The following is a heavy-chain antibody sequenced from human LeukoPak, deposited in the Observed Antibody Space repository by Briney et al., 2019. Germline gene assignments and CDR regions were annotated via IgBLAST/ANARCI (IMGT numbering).Heavy chain of an antibody. V-gene: IGHV1-18*01. CDR2: ISAYNGNT. CDR3: ARHEDGSGSYYNTGDY. J-gene: IGHJ4*02. D-gene: IGHD3-10*01. Sequence: GASVKVSCKASGYTFTSYGISWVRQAPGQGLEWMGWISAYNGNTNYAQKLQGRVTMTTDISTSTAYMELRSLRSDDTAVYYCARHEDGSGSYYNTGDYWGQGTLVTVSS. CDR1: GYTFTSYG.